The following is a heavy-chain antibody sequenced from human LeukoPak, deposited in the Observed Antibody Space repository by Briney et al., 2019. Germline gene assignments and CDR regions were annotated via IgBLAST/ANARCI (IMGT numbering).Heavy chain of an antibody. CDR2: IDGSGDKT. Sequence: GGSLRLSCITSGFTFSAYAMTWVRQAPGQGLEWISSIDGSGDKTYYADSVKGRFTISRDSSKNTLFLHMNTLRAEDTAIYYCAKDRTVGASYWYFDLWGRGTLVTVSS. D-gene: IGHD1-26*01. CDR3: AKDRTVGASYWYFDL. V-gene: IGHV3-23*01. J-gene: IGHJ2*01. CDR1: GFTFSAYA.